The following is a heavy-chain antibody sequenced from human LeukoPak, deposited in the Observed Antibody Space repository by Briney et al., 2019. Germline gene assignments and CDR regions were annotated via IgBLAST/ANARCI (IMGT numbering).Heavy chain of an antibody. Sequence: PGGSLRLSCAASGFTFDDYAMHWVRQAPGKGLEWVSGISWNSGSIGYADSVKGRFTISRDNAKNSLYLQMNSLRAEDTALYYCAKDRGSCSSSWCGRGNFDYWGQGTLVTVSS. CDR1: GFTFDDYA. CDR3: AKDRGSCSSSWCGRGNFDY. V-gene: IGHV3-9*01. J-gene: IGHJ4*02. D-gene: IGHD6-13*01. CDR2: ISWNSGSI.